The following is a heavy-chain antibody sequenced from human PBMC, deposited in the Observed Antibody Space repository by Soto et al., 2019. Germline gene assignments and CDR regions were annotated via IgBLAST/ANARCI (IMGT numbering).Heavy chain of an antibody. J-gene: IGHJ4*02. D-gene: IGHD4-17*01. V-gene: IGHV4-34*02. CDR3: AIAVPGLRSRSVFDS. CDR1: GGSFSEYY. Sequence: QVQLQQWGAGLLKPSETLSLTCVVYGGSFSEYYWSWIRQPPGKGLEWIGGINPSGSNNYTPSLTQRVTMSVYTSKNQFSLNLKSVTAADTSVFYCAIAVPGLRSRSVFDSWGQGTLVNVSS. CDR2: INPSGSN.